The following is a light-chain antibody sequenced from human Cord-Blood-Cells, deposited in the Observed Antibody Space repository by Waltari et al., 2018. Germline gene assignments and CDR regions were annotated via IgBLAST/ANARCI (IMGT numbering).Light chain of an antibody. Sequence: AIRMTQSPSSFSASTGDRVTITCRASQDISSYLAWYQQKQATAPKLLIYAASTLQSGVPSRFSGSGSGTDFTLTISCLQSEDFATYYCQQYYSYPLTFGQGTKVEIK. J-gene: IGKJ1*01. V-gene: IGKV1-8*01. CDR2: AAS. CDR1: QDISSY. CDR3: QQYYSYPLT.